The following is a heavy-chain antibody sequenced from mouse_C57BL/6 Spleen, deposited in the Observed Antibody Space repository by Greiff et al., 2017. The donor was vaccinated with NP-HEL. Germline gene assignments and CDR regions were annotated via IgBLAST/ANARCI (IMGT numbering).Heavy chain of an antibody. CDR2: IYPSDSET. CDR1: GYTFTSYW. D-gene: IGHD4-1*01. CDR3: AREGVWGYFDY. V-gene: IGHV1-61*01. J-gene: IGHJ2*01. Sequence: QVQLKQPGAELVRPGSSVKLSCKASGYTFTSYWMDWVKQRPGQGLEWIGNIYPSDSETHYNQKFKDKATLTVDKSSSTAYMQLSSLTSEDSAVYYCAREGVWGYFDYWGQGTTLTVSS.